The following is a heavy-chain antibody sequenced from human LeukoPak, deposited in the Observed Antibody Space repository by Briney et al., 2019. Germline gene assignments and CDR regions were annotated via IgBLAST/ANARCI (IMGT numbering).Heavy chain of an antibody. CDR1: GGSFSGYY. Sequence: PSETLSLTCAVYGGSFSGYYWSWIRQPSGKGLEWIGEINHSGSTNYNPSLKSRVTISVDTSKNQFSLKLSSVTAADTAVYYCAREATGRYYYDSSGYWDYWGQGTLVTVSS. CDR3: AREATGRYYYDSSGYWDY. D-gene: IGHD3-22*01. J-gene: IGHJ4*02. V-gene: IGHV4-34*01. CDR2: INHSGST.